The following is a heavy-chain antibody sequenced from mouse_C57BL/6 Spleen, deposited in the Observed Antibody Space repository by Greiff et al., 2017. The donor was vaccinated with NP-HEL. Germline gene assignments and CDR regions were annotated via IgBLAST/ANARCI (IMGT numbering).Heavy chain of an antibody. CDR2: IDPETGGT. Sequence: QVQLKESGAELVRPGASVTLSCKASGYTFTDYEMHWVKKTPVHGLEWIGAIDPETGGTAYNQKFKGKAILTADKSSSTAYMELRSLTSEDSAVYYCTRYLGFAYWGQGTLVTVSA. V-gene: IGHV1-15*01. J-gene: IGHJ3*01. CDR1: GYTFTDYE. CDR3: TRYLGFAY. D-gene: IGHD4-1*01.